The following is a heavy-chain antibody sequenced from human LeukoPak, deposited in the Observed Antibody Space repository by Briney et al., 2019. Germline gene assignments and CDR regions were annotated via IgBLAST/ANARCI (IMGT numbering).Heavy chain of an antibody. CDR1: GGTFSSYT. D-gene: IGHD1-26*01. V-gene: IGHV1-18*01. J-gene: IGHJ4*02. Sequence: ASVKASCKASGGTFSSYTITWVRQAPGQGLEWMGWISAYKGNTNYAQKLQGRVTMTTDTSTSTAYMELRNLRSDDTAVYYCAREPLVVGATVDYWGQGTLVTVSS. CDR2: ISAYKGNT. CDR3: AREPLVVGATVDY.